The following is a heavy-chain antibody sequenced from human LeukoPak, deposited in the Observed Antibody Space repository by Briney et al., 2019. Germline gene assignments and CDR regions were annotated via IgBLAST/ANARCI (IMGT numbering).Heavy chain of an antibody. CDR1: GGSISSYY. CDR3: ARDRVTFGGVIVRDAFDI. Sequence: SETLSLTCTVSGGSISSYYWSWIRQPPGKGLEWIGYIYYSGSTNYNPSLKSRVTISVDTSKNQFSLKLSSVTAADTAVYYCARDRVTFGGVIVRDAFDIWGQGTMVTVSS. J-gene: IGHJ3*02. CDR2: IYYSGST. D-gene: IGHD3-16*02. V-gene: IGHV4-59*01.